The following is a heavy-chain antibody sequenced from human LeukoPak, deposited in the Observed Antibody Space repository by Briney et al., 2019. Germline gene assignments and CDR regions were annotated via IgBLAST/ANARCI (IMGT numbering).Heavy chain of an antibody. J-gene: IGHJ4*02. Sequence: PSETLSLTCTVSGSSISGYYWSWIRQPAGKGLEWSGRVYISGSTDYNPSLRSRVTMSVDLSKKQVSLKLNSVTAADTAVYYCARDGVAGSASDYWGQGALVTVSS. D-gene: IGHD3-3*01. CDR3: ARDGVAGSASDY. V-gene: IGHV4-4*07. CDR1: GSSISGYY. CDR2: VYISGST.